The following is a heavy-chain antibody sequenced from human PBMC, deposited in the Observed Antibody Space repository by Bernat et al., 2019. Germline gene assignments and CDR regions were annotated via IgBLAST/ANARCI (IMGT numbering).Heavy chain of an antibody. CDR2: ISAYNGNT. Sequence: QVQLVQSGAEVKKPGASVKVSCKASGYTFTSYGISWVRQAPGQGLEWMGWISAYNGNTNYAQKLQGRVTLNPATSTSTAYMELRSLRSDDTAVYYCARERGIAAAGLSFDPWGQGTLVTVSS. CDR1: GYTFTSYG. J-gene: IGHJ5*02. V-gene: IGHV1-18*01. D-gene: IGHD6-13*01. CDR3: ARERGIAAAGLSFDP.